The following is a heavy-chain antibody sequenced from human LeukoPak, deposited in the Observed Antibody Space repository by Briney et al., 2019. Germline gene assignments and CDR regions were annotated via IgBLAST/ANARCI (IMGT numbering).Heavy chain of an antibody. V-gene: IGHV3-7*01. D-gene: IGHD3-9*01. CDR1: GFTFSTYW. Sequence: GGSLRLSCTASGFTFSTYWMSWVRQAPGKGLEWVANTREDGSEKYYVDSVKGRFTISRDNAKNSLYLQMNSLRAEDTAVYYCARDWVGSIYPYDILAPFDYWGQGTLVTVSS. CDR2: TREDGSEK. J-gene: IGHJ4*02. CDR3: ARDWVGSIYPYDILAPFDY.